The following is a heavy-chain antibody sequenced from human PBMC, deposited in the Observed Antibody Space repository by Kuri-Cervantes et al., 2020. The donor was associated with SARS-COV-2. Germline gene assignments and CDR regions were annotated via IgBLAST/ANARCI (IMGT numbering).Heavy chain of an antibody. CDR3: AREGGRDGYNLVDY. CDR1: GYTFTSYG. CDR2: INTNTGNP. V-gene: IGHV7-4-1*02. J-gene: IGHJ4*02. D-gene: IGHD5-24*01. Sequence: ASVKVSCKASGYTFTSYGISWVRQAPGQGLEWMGWINTNTGNPTYAQGFTGRFVFSLDTSVSTAYLQISSLKAEDTAVYYCAREGGRDGYNLVDYWGQGTLVTVSS.